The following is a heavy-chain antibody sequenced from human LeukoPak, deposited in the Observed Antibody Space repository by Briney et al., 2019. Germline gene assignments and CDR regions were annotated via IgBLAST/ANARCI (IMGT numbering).Heavy chain of an antibody. J-gene: IGHJ2*01. D-gene: IGHD1-1*01. V-gene: IGHV4-34*09. CDR3: ARVNWNLRPYFDL. CDR1: GGSFSGYY. Sequence: PSETLSLTCAVYGGSFSGYYWSWIRQPPGKGLEWIGYIYYSGSTYYNPSLKSRVTISVDTSKNQFSLKLSSVTAADTAVYYCARVNWNLRPYFDLWGRGTLVTVSS. CDR2: IYYSGST.